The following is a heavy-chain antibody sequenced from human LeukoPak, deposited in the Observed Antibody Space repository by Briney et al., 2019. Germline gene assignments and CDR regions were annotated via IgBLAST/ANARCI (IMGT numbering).Heavy chain of an antibody. CDR1: GFTFSSYA. D-gene: IGHD3-22*01. Sequence: GRSLRLSCAASGFTFSSYAMHWVRQAPGKGLEWVAVISYDGSNKYYADSVKGRFTISRDNSKNSLYLQMNSLRAEDTAVYYCARGPSHYYDSSTPDYWGQGTLVTVSS. V-gene: IGHV3-30*04. CDR2: ISYDGSNK. J-gene: IGHJ4*02. CDR3: ARGPSHYYDSSTPDY.